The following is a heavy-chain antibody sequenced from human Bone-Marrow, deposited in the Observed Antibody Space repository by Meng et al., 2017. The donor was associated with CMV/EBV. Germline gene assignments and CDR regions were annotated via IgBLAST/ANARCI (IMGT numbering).Heavy chain of an antibody. CDR1: GGSISSSSYY. CDR3: ARVLGGSSWELYYYYYGMDV. V-gene: IGHV4-39*07. D-gene: IGHD6-13*01. CDR2: IYYSGST. J-gene: IGHJ6*02. Sequence: SETLSLTCTVSGGSISSSSYYWGWIRQPPGKGLEWIGSIYYSGSTYYNPSLKSRVTISVDTSKNQFSLKLSSVTAADTAVYYCARVLGGSSWELYYYYYGMDVWGQGTTVTVPS.